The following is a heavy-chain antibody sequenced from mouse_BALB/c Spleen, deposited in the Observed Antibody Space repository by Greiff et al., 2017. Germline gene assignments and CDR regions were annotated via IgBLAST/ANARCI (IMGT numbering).Heavy chain of an antibody. J-gene: IGHJ3*01. CDR1: GFNIKDYY. Sequence: VQLKQSGAELVRPGALVKLSCKASGFNIKDYYMHWVKQRPEQGLEWIGWIDPENGNTIYDPKFQGKASITADTSSNTAYLQLSSLTSEDTAVYYCASFPPFAYWGQGTLVTVSA. CDR3: ASFPPFAY. CDR2: IDPENGNT. V-gene: IGHV14-1*02.